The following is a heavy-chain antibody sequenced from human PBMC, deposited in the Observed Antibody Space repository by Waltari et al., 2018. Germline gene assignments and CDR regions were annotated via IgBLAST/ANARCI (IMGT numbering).Heavy chain of an antibody. Sequence: EVQLVESGGGLVQPGGSLRLSCAASGFPFRSYSMNWVRQAPGKGLEWVSYISSSSSTIYYADSVKGRFTISRDNAKNSLYLQMNSLRAEDTAVYYCARDQYGMDVWGQGTTVTVSS. CDR3: ARDQYGMDV. CDR2: ISSSSSTI. CDR1: GFPFRSYS. J-gene: IGHJ6*02. V-gene: IGHV3-48*01.